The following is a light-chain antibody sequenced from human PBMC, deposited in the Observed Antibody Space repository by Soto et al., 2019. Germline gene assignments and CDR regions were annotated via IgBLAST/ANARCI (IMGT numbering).Light chain of an antibody. CDR3: QSYDSSLSGHVV. J-gene: IGLJ2*01. Sequence: QSVLTQPPSVSGAPGQRGTISCTGSSSNLGSGFDVQWYQQLPGTAPKLLIYYNDNRPSGVPDRFSGSKSGTSASLAITGLQSYDEADYYCQSYDSSLSGHVVFGGGTQLTVL. V-gene: IGLV1-40*01. CDR2: YND. CDR1: SSNLGSGFD.